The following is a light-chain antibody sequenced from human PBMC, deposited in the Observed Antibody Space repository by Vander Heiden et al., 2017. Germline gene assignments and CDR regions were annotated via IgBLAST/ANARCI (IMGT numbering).Light chain of an antibody. CDR1: QSVSSY. J-gene: IGKJ4*01. CDR2: DAS. CDR3: QQRSNWPPLT. Sequence: EIVLTQSPATLSLSPGQRATLSCRASQSVSSYLAWYQQKPGQAPRLLIYDASNRATGIPARCSGSGSGTEFTLTISSLEPEDFAVYYCQQRSNWPPLTFGGGTKVEIK. V-gene: IGKV3-11*01.